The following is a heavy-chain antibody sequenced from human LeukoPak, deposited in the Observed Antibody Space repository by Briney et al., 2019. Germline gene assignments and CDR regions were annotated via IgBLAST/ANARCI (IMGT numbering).Heavy chain of an antibody. CDR1: GFTFSSYA. Sequence: GGSLRLSCAASGFTFSSYAMSWVRQAPGKGLEWVSAISGSGGSTYYADSVKGRFTISRDNSKNTLYLQMNSLRAEDTAVYYCASKGLLLWFGELLFPYRGQGTLVTVSS. J-gene: IGHJ4*02. D-gene: IGHD3-10*01. V-gene: IGHV3-23*01. CDR3: ASKGLLLWFGELLFPY. CDR2: ISGSGGST.